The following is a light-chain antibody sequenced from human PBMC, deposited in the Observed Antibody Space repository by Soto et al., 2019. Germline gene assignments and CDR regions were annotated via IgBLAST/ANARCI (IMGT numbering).Light chain of an antibody. Sequence: EVVLTQSPATLSVSPGDRATLSCRASQYIGSAVAWYHQRSGQAPRLLIFGASTRAAGFPDRFSGSGSGTDFTLTISRLEPEDFAVYYCQQYGSSPRTFGQGTKVDIK. J-gene: IGKJ1*01. CDR1: QYIGSA. CDR3: QQYGSSPRT. CDR2: GAS. V-gene: IGKV3-20*01.